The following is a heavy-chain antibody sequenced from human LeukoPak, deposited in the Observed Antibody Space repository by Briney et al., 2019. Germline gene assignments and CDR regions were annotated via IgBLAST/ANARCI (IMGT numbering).Heavy chain of an antibody. D-gene: IGHD6-6*01. CDR1: GFTVSNNY. CDR2: IDSGGSNT. Sequence: GGSLRLSCAASGFTVSNNYMSWVRQAPGKGLVWVSRIDSGGSNTLYADSVRGRFTISRDNAKNTLYLQMYSLRVEDTAMYYCARVGREYSSSSPPDYWGQGTLVTVSS. V-gene: IGHV3-74*01. J-gene: IGHJ4*02. CDR3: ARVGREYSSSSPPDY.